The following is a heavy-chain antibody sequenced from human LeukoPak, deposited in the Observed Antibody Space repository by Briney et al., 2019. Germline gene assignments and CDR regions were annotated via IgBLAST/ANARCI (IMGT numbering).Heavy chain of an antibody. Sequence: GGSLRLSCAASGFTFSSYWMSWVRQAPGKGLEWVANIKQDGSEKYYVDSVKGRFTISRDNAKNSLYLQMNSLRAEDTAVYYCARSIGYCTNGVCTYYYYYYGMDVWGQGTTVTVSS. J-gene: IGHJ6*02. D-gene: IGHD2-8*01. CDR2: IKQDGSEK. V-gene: IGHV3-7*01. CDR1: GFTFSSYW. CDR3: ARSIGYCTNGVCTYYYYYYGMDV.